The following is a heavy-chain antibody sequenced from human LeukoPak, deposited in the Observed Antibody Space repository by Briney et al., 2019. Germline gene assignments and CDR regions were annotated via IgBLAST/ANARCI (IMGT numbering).Heavy chain of an antibody. CDR2: INPNSGGT. V-gene: IGHV1-2*02. CDR3: AGELRAAVAGIDY. CDR1: GYTFTGYY. J-gene: IGHJ4*02. D-gene: IGHD6-19*01. Sequence: ASVKVSCKASGYTFTGYYMHWVRQAPGQALEWMGWINPNSGGTNYAQKFQGRVTMTRDTSISTAYMELSRLRSDDTAVYYCAGELRAAVAGIDYWGQGTLVTVSS.